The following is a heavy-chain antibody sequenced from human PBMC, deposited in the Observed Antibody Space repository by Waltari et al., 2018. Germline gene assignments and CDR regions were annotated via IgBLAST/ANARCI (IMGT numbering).Heavy chain of an antibody. V-gene: IGHV3-23*03. D-gene: IGHD3-3*01. CDR1: GFTFSSYA. J-gene: IGHJ4*02. CDR2: IYSGGST. Sequence: EVQLLESGGGLVQPGGSLRLSCAASGFTFSSYAMSWVRQAPGKGLEWVSVIYSGGSTYYADSVKGRFTISRDNSKNTLYLQMNSLRAEDTAVYYCAKDRNDFWSGYLDYWGQGTLVTVSS. CDR3: AKDRNDFWSGYLDY.